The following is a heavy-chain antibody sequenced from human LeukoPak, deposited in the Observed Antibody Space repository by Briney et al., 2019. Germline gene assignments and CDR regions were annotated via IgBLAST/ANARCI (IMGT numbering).Heavy chain of an antibody. V-gene: IGHV3-23*01. CDR3: ANFVDTSMGGNDY. J-gene: IGHJ4*02. D-gene: IGHD5-18*01. CDR1: GFTFSSYS. Sequence: PGGSLRLSCAASGFTFSSYSMSCVRQAPGKGLEWVSAISADSYYTYYADSVQGRFTISRDNSKNTLYLQMNSLRAEDTALYYCANFVDTSMGGNDYWGQGTLVTVSS. CDR2: ISADSYYT.